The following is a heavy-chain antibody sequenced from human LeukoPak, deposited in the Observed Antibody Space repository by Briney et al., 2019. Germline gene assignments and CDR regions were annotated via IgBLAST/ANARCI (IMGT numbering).Heavy chain of an antibody. D-gene: IGHD4-11*01. CDR2: ISYDGSNK. CDR1: GFTFSSYA. J-gene: IGHJ4*01. Sequence: GRSLRLSCAASGFTFSSYAMHWVRQAPGKGLEWVAVISYDGSNKYYADSVKGRFTISRDNSKNTLYLQMNSLRAEDTAVYYCARVPDSTVTTSYFDYWGHGTLVTVSS. V-gene: IGHV3-30*01. CDR3: ARVPDSTVTTSYFDY.